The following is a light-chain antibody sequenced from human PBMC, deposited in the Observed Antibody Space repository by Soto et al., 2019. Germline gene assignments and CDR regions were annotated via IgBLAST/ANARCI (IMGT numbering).Light chain of an antibody. CDR3: MQHLQWWT. CDR1: QSLLHSNGYNY. V-gene: IGKV2-28*01. CDR2: LGS. Sequence: DIVMTQSPLPLPVTPGEPASISCRSSQSLLHSNGYNYLDWYLQKPGQSPQLLIYLGSNRASGVPDRFSGSGSGTDFTLKISRVEAEDVGVYYCMQHLQWWTFGQGTKVDIK. J-gene: IGKJ1*01.